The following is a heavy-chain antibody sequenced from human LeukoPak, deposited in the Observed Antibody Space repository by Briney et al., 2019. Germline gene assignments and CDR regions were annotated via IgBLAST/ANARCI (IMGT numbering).Heavy chain of an antibody. Sequence: SETLSLTCTVSGGSLSSYYWGWIRQPPGKGLEWIGYIYYSGSTNYNPSLKSRVTISVDTSKNQFSLKLSSVTAADTAVYYCARGNYDILTGYYNVSWFDPWGQGTLVTVSS. CDR3: ARGNYDILTGYYNVSWFDP. CDR2: IYYSGST. J-gene: IGHJ5*02. V-gene: IGHV4-59*01. CDR1: GGSLSSYY. D-gene: IGHD3-9*01.